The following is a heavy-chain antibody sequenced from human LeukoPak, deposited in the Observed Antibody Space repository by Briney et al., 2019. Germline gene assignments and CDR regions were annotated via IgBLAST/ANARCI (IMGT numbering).Heavy chain of an antibody. CDR2: IISIFGTA. CDR1: GGTFSRYA. D-gene: IGHD2-15*01. CDR3: ARSRGSCYSCGDY. Sequence: GASVKVSCKASGGTFSRYAINWVRQAPGQGLEWMGGIISIFGTANYAQKFQGRVTITADESTSTAYMELSSLRSEDTAVYYCARSRGSCYSCGDYWGQGTLVTVSS. J-gene: IGHJ4*02. V-gene: IGHV1-69*13.